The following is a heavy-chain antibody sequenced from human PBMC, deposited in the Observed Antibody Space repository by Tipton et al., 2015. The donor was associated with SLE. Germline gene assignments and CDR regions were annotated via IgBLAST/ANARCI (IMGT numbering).Heavy chain of an antibody. J-gene: IGHJ6*02. CDR2: IYYSGST. D-gene: IGHD2-15*01. V-gene: IGHV4-59*11. CDR3: AVAVVPAGMGV. CDR1: GGSISSHY. Sequence: TLSLTCTVSGGSISSHYWSWIRQPPGKGLEWIGYIYYSGSTNYNPSLKSRVTISVDTSKNQLSLKLSSVTAADTAVYYCAVAVVPAGMGVWGQGTTVTVSS.